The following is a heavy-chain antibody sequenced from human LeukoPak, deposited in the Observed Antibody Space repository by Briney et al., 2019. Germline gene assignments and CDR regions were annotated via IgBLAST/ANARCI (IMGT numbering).Heavy chain of an antibody. J-gene: IGHJ6*03. CDR1: GGSISSYY. V-gene: IGHV4-59*01. Sequence: SETLSLTCTVSGGSISSYYWSWIRQPPGKGLEWIGYIYYSGSTNYNPSLKSRVTISVDTSKNQFSLKLSSVTAADTAVYYCARGSVVAATVIPGYYYYYMDVWGKGTTVTISS. D-gene: IGHD2-15*01. CDR2: IYYSGST. CDR3: ARGSVVAATVIPGYYYYYMDV.